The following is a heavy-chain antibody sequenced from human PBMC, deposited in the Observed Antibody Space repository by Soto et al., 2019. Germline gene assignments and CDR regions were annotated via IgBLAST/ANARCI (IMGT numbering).Heavy chain of an antibody. CDR3: ARDEVVVAAIDGGYYYGMEV. D-gene: IGHD2-15*01. Sequence: PSETLSLTCTVSGGSISSGDYYWSWIRQPPGKGLEWIGYIYYSGSTYYNPSLKSRVTISVDTSKNQFSLKLSSVTAADTAVYYCARDEVVVAAIDGGYYYGMEVWGQGTTVTVSS. CDR1: GGSISSGDYY. V-gene: IGHV4-30-4*01. CDR2: IYYSGST. J-gene: IGHJ6*02.